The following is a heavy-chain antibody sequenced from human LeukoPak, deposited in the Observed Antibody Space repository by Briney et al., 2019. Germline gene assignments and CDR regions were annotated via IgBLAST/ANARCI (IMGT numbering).Heavy chain of an antibody. CDR1: GGTFSSYA. J-gene: IGHJ6*02. V-gene: IGHV1-69*13. CDR2: IIPTFGTA. Sequence: ASVKVSCKASGGTFSSYAISWVRQAPGQGLEWMGGIIPTFGTANYAQKFQGRVTITADESTSTAYMELSSLRSEDTAVYYCARAQPEDIVVVVADYYYYYYGMDVWGQGITVTVSS. CDR3: ARAQPEDIVVVVADYYYYYYGMDV. D-gene: IGHD2-15*01.